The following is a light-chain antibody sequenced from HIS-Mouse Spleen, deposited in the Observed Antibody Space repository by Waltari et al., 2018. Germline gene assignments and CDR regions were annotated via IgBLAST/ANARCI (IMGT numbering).Light chain of an antibody. V-gene: IGLV3-21*03. CDR2: DDS. CDR3: QVWDSSSDHVV. Sequence: SYVLTQPPSVSVAPGTTARITCGGNHLGSKSVHWYQQKPGQAPVLGVYDDSDRPSGIPERFSGSNSGNTATLTISRVEAGDEADYYCQVWDSSSDHVVFGGGTKLTVL. CDR1: HLGSKS. J-gene: IGLJ2*01.